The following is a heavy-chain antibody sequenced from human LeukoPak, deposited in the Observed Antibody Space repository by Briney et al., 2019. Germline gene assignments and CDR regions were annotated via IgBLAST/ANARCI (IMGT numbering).Heavy chain of an antibody. V-gene: IGHV1-8*01. Sequence: ASVKVSCKASGYTFTSYDINWVRQATGQGLEWMGWMNPNSGNTGYAQKFQGRVTMTRNTSISTAYMELSSLRSEDTAVYYCARGYTKWELRYLGYWGQGTLVTVSS. CDR3: ARGYTKWELRYLGY. J-gene: IGHJ4*02. CDR2: MNPNSGNT. CDR1: GYTFTSYD. D-gene: IGHD1-26*01.